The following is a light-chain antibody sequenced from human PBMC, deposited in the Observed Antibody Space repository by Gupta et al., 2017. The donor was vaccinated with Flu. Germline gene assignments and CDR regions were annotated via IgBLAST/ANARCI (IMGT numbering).Light chain of an antibody. Sequence: FMLTQPHSVSASPGTTVTISCTRSSGSIASNYVQWYQQRPGSAPTTVIYEDNQRPSGVPDRFSGSIDRSSNSASLNXSXLKTEDXADYYGQSYDNNNPWVFGGGTKLTXL. V-gene: IGLV6-57*03. CDR1: SGSIASNY. J-gene: IGLJ3*02. CDR2: EDN. CDR3: QSYDNNNPWV.